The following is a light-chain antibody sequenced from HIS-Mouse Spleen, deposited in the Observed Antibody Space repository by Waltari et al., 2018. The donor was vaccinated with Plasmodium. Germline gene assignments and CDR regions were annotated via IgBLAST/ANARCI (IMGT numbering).Light chain of an antibody. V-gene: IGLV2-23*01. CDR2: EGS. Sequence: QSALTQPASVSGSPGQSITISCTGTSSDVGSYNLVSWYQQHPGKAPKLMIYEGSKRPSGVLNRFSGSKSGNTASLTISGLQAEDEADYSCCSYAGSSTCVFGGGTKLTVL. J-gene: IGLJ3*02. CDR3: CSYAGSSTCV. CDR1: SSDVGSYNL.